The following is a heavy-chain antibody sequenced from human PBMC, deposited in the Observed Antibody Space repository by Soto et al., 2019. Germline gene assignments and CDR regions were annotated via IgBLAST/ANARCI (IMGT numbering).Heavy chain of an antibody. D-gene: IGHD1-26*01. CDR1: GYTFTGYY. CDR3: AKPLVGSPYYYYGMDV. Sequence: ASVKVSCKASGYTFTGYYMHWVRQAPGQGLEWMGWINPNRGGTNYAQKFQGRVTMTRDTSISTAYMELSRLRSDDTAVYYCAKPLVGSPYYYYGMDVWGQGTTVTVSS. V-gene: IGHV1-2*02. J-gene: IGHJ6*02. CDR2: INPNRGGT.